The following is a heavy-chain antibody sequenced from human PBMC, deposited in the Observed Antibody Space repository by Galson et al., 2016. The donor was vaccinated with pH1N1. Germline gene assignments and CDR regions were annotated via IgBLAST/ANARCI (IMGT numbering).Heavy chain of an antibody. CDR1: GFTFSDYY. Sequence: SLRLSCAASGFTFSDYYMTWIRQAPGRGLEFVAYIRRDSTYASYADSMMGRFTISRDNVDNSLYLEMNSLAAEDTAIYYCARAPGGADYWGRGTLVTVSS. J-gene: IGHJ4*02. D-gene: IGHD3-10*01. V-gene: IGHV3-11*05. CDR3: ARAPGGADY. CDR2: IRRDSTYA.